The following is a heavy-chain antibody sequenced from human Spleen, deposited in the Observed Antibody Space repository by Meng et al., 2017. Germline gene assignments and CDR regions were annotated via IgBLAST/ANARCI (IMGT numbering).Heavy chain of an antibody. V-gene: IGHV4-4*02. Sequence: QVRLQESGLGLVKPSGTLSLTCAVSGGSISSSVWWSWVRQPPGKGLEWIGEIYHSGSTNYNPSLKSRITISVDKPKNQFSLTLSSVTAADTAVYYCTKNDFYCLGYWGQGTLVTVSS. D-gene: IGHD2-21*01. J-gene: IGHJ4*02. CDR1: GGSISSSVW. CDR3: TKNDFYCLGY. CDR2: IYHSGST.